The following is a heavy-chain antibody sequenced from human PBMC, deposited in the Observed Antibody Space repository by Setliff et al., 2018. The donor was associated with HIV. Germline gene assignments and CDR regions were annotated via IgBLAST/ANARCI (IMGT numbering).Heavy chain of an antibody. CDR1: GFTFISYS. CDR3: ARESKDGDFYYYYMDV. Sequence: PGGSLSLSCAASGFTFISYSMNWVRQAPGKGLEWVSYISSSSSTIYYADSVKGRFTISRDNAKNSLYLQMNSLRAEDTAAYYCARESKDGDFYYYYMDVWGKGTTVTVSS. J-gene: IGHJ6*03. D-gene: IGHD4-17*01. CDR2: ISSSSSTI. V-gene: IGHV3-48*01.